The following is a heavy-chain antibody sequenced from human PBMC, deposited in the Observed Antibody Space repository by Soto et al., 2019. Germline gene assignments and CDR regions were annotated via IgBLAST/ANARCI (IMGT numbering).Heavy chain of an antibody. CDR2: ISGSGGST. J-gene: IGHJ4*02. Sequence: EVQLLESGGGLVQPGGSLRLSCAASGFTFSSYAMSWVRQAPGKGLEWVSAISGSGGSTYYADSVKGRFTISRDNSKNTLYLQMNSLRAEDTAVYYCAKAFYCSRTSCYIYFDYWGQGTLVTVSS. V-gene: IGHV3-23*01. CDR1: GFTFSSYA. CDR3: AKAFYCSRTSCYIYFDY. D-gene: IGHD2-2*02.